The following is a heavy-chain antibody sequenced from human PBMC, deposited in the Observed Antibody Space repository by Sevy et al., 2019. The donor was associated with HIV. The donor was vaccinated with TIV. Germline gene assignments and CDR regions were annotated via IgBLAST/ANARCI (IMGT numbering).Heavy chain of an antibody. CDR3: ARDTVVVPAALAY. CDR2: INPSGGST. D-gene: IGHD2-2*01. Sequence: ASVKVSCKASGYTFTSYAMHWVRQAPGQGLEWMGIINPSGGSTTYAPKFQGRVTMTRDTSTSTVYMELSSLRFEDTAVYYCARDTVVVPAALAYWGQGTLVTVSS. CDR1: GYTFTSYA. J-gene: IGHJ4*02. V-gene: IGHV1-46*03.